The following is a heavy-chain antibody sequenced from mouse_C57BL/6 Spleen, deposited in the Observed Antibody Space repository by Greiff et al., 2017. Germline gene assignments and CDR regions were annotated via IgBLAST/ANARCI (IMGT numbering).Heavy chain of an antibody. CDR1: GYAFSSYW. Sequence: QVQLKESGAELVKPGASVKISCKASGYAFSSYWMNWVKQRPGKGLEWIGQIYPGDGDTNYNGKFKGKATLTADKSSSTAYMQLSSLTSEDSAVYFCARFTTGWYFDVWGTGTTVTVSS. V-gene: IGHV1-80*01. CDR3: ARFTTGWYFDV. CDR2: IYPGDGDT. J-gene: IGHJ1*03. D-gene: IGHD1-1*01.